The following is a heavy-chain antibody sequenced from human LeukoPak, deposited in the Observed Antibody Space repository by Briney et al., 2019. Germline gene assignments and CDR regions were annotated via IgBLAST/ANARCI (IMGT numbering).Heavy chain of an antibody. V-gene: IGHV3-23*01. D-gene: IGHD1-26*01. CDR1: GFTFSNHA. J-gene: IGHJ6*03. CDR3: ARRSPGTSSLFYYYMDV. CDR2: ISSTGSIT. Sequence: GGSTRLSCAASGFTFSNHAMSWVRQAPGKGLEWVSGISSTGSITFSADHVKGRFTISRDNAKNSLYLQMTTLQAEDTAVYYCARRSPGTSSLFYYYMDVWGKGTTVTVSS.